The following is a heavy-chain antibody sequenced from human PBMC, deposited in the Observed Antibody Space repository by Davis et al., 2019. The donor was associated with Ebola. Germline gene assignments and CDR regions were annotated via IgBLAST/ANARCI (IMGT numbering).Heavy chain of an antibody. Sequence: AASVKVSCKASGYTFTSYDINWVRQATGQGLEWMGRIIPILGIANYAQKFQGRVTITADKSTSTAYMELSSLRSEDTAVYYCARDLNYYDSSGYYYHYGMDVWGQGTTVTVSS. CDR1: GYTFTSYD. D-gene: IGHD3-22*01. CDR3: ARDLNYYDSSGYYYHYGMDV. J-gene: IGHJ6*02. V-gene: IGHV1-69*04. CDR2: IIPILGIA.